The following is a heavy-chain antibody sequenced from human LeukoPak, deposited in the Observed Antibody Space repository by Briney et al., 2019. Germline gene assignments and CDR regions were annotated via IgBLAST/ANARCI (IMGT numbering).Heavy chain of an antibody. CDR1: GGSLSSGGYS. V-gene: IGHV4-30-2*01. Sequence: SETLSLTCAVSGGSLSSGGYSWSWIRQPPGKGLEWIGYIYHSGSTYYNPSLKSRVTISVDRSKNQFSLKLSSVTAADTAVYYCARNGGNSDFDYWGQGTLVTVSS. D-gene: IGHD4-23*01. CDR2: IYHSGST. J-gene: IGHJ4*02. CDR3: ARNGGNSDFDY.